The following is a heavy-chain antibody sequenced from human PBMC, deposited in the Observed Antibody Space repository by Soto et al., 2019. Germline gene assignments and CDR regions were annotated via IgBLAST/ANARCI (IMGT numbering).Heavy chain of an antibody. CDR2: IYYSGST. V-gene: IGHV4-59*01. CDR1: GGSISSYY. CDR3: ARDYRRYCSGGGCYSYYYYGMDV. J-gene: IGHJ6*02. D-gene: IGHD2-15*01. Sequence: SETLSLTCTVSGGSISSYYWSWIRQPPGKGLEWIGYIYYSGSTNYNPSLKSRVTISVDTSKNQFSLKLSSVTAADTAVYYCARDYRRYCSGGGCYSYYYYGMDVWGQGTTVTVLL.